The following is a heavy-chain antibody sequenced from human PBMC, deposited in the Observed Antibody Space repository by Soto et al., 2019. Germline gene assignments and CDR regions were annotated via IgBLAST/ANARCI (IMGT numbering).Heavy chain of an antibody. J-gene: IGHJ5*02. CDR2: IYYSGST. D-gene: IGHD2-21*02. Sequence: QVQLQESGPGLVKPSQTLSLTCTVSGGSISSGGYYWSWIRQHPGKGLEWIGYIYYSGSTYYNPALKSRITITVATSKNDFSLKMSSVSAADTAVYYCARRSTVVTAPWGQGTLVTVSS. CDR3: ARRSTVVTAP. V-gene: IGHV4-31*03. CDR1: GGSISSGGYY.